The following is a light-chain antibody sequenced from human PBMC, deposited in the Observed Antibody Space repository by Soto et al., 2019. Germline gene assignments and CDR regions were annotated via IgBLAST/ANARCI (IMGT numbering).Light chain of an antibody. CDR1: SSDIGAYNF. CDR2: DVN. CDR3: TSWATSTTMI. J-gene: IGLJ2*01. Sequence: QSALTQPASVSGSPGQSITISCTGTSSDIGAYNFVSWYQQHPGKAPKLMLYDVNIRASGVSNRFSGSKSGNTASLTISGLQAEDEADYYCTSWATSTTMIFGGGTKLT. V-gene: IGLV2-14*03.